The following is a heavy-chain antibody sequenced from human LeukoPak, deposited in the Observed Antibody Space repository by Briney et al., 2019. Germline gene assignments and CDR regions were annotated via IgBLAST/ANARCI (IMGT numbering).Heavy chain of an antibody. V-gene: IGHV5-51*01. CDR2: IYPGNSDT. CDR3: ARHQYSGTFYNSFDI. J-gene: IGHJ3*02. CDR1: GYSFTTFW. D-gene: IGHD1-26*01. Sequence: GESLKISCKGSGYSFTTFWIGWVRQMPGRGLEYMGIIYPGNSDTRYSPSFQGQVTISADKSISTAYLQWSSLEASDTAMYYCARHQYSGTFYNSFDIWGQGTLVTVSS.